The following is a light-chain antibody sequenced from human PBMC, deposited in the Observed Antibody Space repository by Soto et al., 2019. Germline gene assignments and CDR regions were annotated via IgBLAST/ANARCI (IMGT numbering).Light chain of an antibody. CDR1: QGIGNA. J-gene: IGKJ4*01. Sequence: AIQVTQSPSSRAAFIGDRVTITCRASQGIGNALSWYQQRPGKAPKLLIYAASRLETGVPSRFSGSVSGTDFTLTISSMQPEDFATYLCLQDYSYPLTFGGGTEVEI. V-gene: IGKV1-6*01. CDR2: AAS. CDR3: LQDYSYPLT.